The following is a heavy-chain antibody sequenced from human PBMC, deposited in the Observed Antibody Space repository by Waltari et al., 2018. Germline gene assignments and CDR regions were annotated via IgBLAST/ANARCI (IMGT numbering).Heavy chain of an antibody. CDR2: INHSGST. CDR3: ARGTDSSGWYRE. V-gene: IGHV4-34*01. Sequence: QVQLQQWGAGLLKPSETLSLTCAVYGGSFSGYYWSLIRQPPGKGLEWIGEINHSGSTNYNPSLKSRVTISVDTSKNQFSLRLSSVTAADTAVYYCARGTDSSGWYREWGQGTLVTVSS. D-gene: IGHD6-19*01. CDR1: GGSFSGYY. J-gene: IGHJ4*02.